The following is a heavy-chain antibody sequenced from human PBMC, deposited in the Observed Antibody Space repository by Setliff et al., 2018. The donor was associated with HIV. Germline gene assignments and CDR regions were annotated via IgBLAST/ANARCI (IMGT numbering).Heavy chain of an antibody. Sequence: TLSLACSVSGGSISSGTNYWSWIRQPAGKGLEWIGRIYSSGSTYYNPSLKSRLTMSIDTSKNHFSLKLSVVTATDTAVYFCARRGGRSANISVRAFDSWGQGTLVTVSS. CDR2: IYSSGST. CDR3: ARRGGRSANISVRAFDS. V-gene: IGHV4-61*02. J-gene: IGHJ4*02. CDR1: GGSISSGTNY. D-gene: IGHD3-10*01.